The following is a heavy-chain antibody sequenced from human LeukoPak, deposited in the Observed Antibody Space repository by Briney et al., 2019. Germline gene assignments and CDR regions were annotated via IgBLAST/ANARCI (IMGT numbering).Heavy chain of an antibody. CDR3: ARDITMVRGAIGY. D-gene: IGHD3-10*01. J-gene: IGHJ4*02. V-gene: IGHV1-2*02. CDR2: INPNSGGT. CDR1: GYTFTGYY. Sequence: ASVKVSCKASGYTFTGYYMHWVRQAPGQGLEWMGWINPNSGGTNYAQKFQGRVTMTRDTSISTAYMELSRLRSDDTAVYYCARDITMVRGAIGYWGQGTLVTVSS.